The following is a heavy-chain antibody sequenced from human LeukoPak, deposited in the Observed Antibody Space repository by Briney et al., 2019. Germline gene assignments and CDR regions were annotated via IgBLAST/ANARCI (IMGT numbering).Heavy chain of an antibody. D-gene: IGHD2-21*01. V-gene: IGHV3-23*01. CDR1: GFTFSSYA. J-gene: IGHJ4*02. CDR2: ISGSGGST. Sequence: TGGSLRLSCAASGFTFSSYAMSWVRQAPGKGLEWVSAISGSGGSTYYADSVKGRFTISRDNSKNTLYLQMNSLRAEDTAVNYCAKFLPTHIVVANYYFDYWGQGTLVTVSS. CDR3: AKFLPTHIVVANYYFDY.